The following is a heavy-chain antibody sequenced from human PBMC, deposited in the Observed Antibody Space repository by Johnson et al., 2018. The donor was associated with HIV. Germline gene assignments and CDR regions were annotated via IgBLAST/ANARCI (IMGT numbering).Heavy chain of an antibody. CDR2: ISWNSGSI. J-gene: IGHJ3*02. CDR1: GFTFDDYA. Sequence: VQVLESGGGLVQPGRSLRLSCAASGFTFDDYAMHWVRQAPGKGLEWVSGISWNSGSIGYADSVKGRLTISRENAKNSLYLQMNSLRAGDTAVYYCARGDWNRDAFDIWGQGTMVTVSS. CDR3: ARGDWNRDAFDI. D-gene: IGHD1-1*01. V-gene: IGHV3-9*01.